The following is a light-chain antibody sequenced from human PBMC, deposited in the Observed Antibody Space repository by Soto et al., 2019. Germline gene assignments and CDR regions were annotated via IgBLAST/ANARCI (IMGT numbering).Light chain of an antibody. CDR3: SSYTASRTK. Sequence: QSALTQPASVSGSPGQSITISCTGTNSDIGTYIYVSWYQQHPGKAPKLLIYDVSNRPSGVSNRFSGSKSGNTASLTISDLQAEDEADYYCSSYTASRTKFGGGTQLTVL. CDR2: DVS. CDR1: NSDIGTYIY. J-gene: IGLJ2*01. V-gene: IGLV2-14*01.